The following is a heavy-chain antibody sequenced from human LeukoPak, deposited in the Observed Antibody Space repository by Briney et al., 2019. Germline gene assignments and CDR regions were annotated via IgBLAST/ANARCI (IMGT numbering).Heavy chain of an antibody. J-gene: IGHJ4*02. CDR1: GFIVSSNY. CDR2: LYSGGST. V-gene: IGHV3-53*01. CDR3: ARDGSYLDY. Sequence: GGSLRLSCAASGFIVSSNYMSWVRQAPGKGLEWFSILYSGGSTYYADSVKGRFTISRDNSKNTLYLQMNSLRAEDTAVYYCARDGSYLDYWGQGTLVTVSS.